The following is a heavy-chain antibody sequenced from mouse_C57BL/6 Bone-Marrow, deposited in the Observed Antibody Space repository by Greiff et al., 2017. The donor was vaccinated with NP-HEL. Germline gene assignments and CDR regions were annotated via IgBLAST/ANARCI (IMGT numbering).Heavy chain of an antibody. CDR2: IYPRSGNT. CDR1: GYTFTSYG. Sequence: QVHVKQSGAELARPGASVKLSCKASGYTFTSYGISWVKQRTGQGLEWIGEIYPRSGNTYYNEQFKGKATLTADKSSSTAYMELRSLTSEDSAVYYCARGPIITTVVALYYYAMDDWGQGTSVTVAS. J-gene: IGHJ4*01. D-gene: IGHD1-1*01. CDR3: ARGPIITTVVALYYYAMDD. V-gene: IGHV1-81*01.